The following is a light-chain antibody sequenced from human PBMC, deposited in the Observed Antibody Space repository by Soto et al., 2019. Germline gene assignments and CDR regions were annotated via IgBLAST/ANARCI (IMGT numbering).Light chain of an antibody. Sequence: DIQMTQSPSTLSASVGDRVTITCRASQSISSWLAWYQQKPGKAPKLLIYKASSLESGVPSRFSGSGSGTEFTPTISYLQPDDFATYSSQQYNSYPWTFGQGTEVEIK. CDR1: QSISSW. V-gene: IGKV1-5*03. CDR2: KAS. J-gene: IGKJ1*01. CDR3: QQYNSYPWT.